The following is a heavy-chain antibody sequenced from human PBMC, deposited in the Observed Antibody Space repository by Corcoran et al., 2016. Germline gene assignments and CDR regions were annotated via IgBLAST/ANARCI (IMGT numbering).Heavy chain of an antibody. CDR1: GYTFTGYY. J-gene: IGHJ6*02. CDR3: ARVEGYCSSTSCYIYYGMDV. CDR2: INPNSGGT. Sequence: QVQLVQSGAEVKKPGASVKVSCKASGYTFTGYYMHWVRQAPGQGLEWMGWINPNSGGTNYAQKFQGRVTVTRDTSISTAYMELSRLRSDDTAVYYCARVEGYCSSTSCYIYYGMDVWGQGPTVTVSS. D-gene: IGHD2-2*02. V-gene: IGHV1-2*02.